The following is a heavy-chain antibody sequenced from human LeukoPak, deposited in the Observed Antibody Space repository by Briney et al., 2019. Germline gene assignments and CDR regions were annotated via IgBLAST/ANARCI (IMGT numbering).Heavy chain of an antibody. V-gene: IGHV1-18*01. D-gene: IGHD1-26*01. CDR1: GYTFTSYG. CDR2: ISAYNGNT. CDR3: ARGIDSGSPPLGTFEV. Sequence: EASVKVSCKASGYTFTSYGITWVRQAPGEGLEWMGWISAYNGNTNYEQKFHGRVTMTTDTSTTTAFMELRSLRSDDTAMYFCARGIDSGSPPLGTFEVWGQGTMVTVSS. J-gene: IGHJ3*01.